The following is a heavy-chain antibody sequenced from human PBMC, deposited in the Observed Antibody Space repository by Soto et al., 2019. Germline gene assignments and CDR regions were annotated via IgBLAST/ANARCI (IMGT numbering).Heavy chain of an antibody. J-gene: IGHJ5*02. D-gene: IGHD3-10*01. CDR3: ARDFADPNLVREGGWFDP. CDR1: GGSISSSNW. Sequence: QVQLQESGPGLVKPSGTLSLTCAVSGGSISSSNWWSWVRQPPGKGLEWIGEIYHSGSTNYNPSLKSRVTISVDKSKNQFSLKLSSVTAADTAVYYCARDFADPNLVREGGWFDPWGQGTLVTVSS. CDR2: IYHSGST. V-gene: IGHV4-4*02.